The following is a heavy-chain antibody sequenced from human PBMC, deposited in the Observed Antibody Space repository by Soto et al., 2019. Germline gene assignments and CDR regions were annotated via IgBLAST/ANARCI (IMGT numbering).Heavy chain of an antibody. V-gene: IGHV4-39*02. D-gene: IGHD2-21*02. CDR1: GVSIINTNYY. Sequence: PSETLSLTCNVSGVSIINTNYYWGWIRQPPGKGLEWIGTVYFDGTTFYNPSLKSRIIISVDTSKNQFSLSLTSVTSEDTAFYYCARESGDWPLNWFHPWGQGTLVTVSS. CDR2: VYFDGTT. J-gene: IGHJ5*02. CDR3: ARESGDWPLNWFHP.